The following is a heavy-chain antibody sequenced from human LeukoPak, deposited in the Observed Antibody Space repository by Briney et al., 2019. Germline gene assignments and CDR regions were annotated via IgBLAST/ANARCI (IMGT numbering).Heavy chain of an antibody. D-gene: IGHD5-12*01. CDR3: AREVYSGYHFDY. V-gene: IGHV3-30*04. J-gene: IGHJ4*02. CDR1: GFTFSSYA. CDR2: ISYDGSNK. Sequence: GSLRLSCAASGFTFSSYAMLWVRQAPGKGLEWVAVISYDGSNKYYADSVKGRSTISRDNSKNTLYLQMNSLRAEDTAVYYCAREVYSGYHFDYWGQGTLVTVSS.